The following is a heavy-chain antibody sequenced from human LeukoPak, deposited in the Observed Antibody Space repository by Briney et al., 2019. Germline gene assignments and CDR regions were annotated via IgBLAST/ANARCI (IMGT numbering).Heavy chain of an antibody. CDR1: GYIFSDYY. D-gene: IGHD1-26*01. J-gene: IGHJ4*02. V-gene: IGHV1-2*02. CDR2: INPNGGGT. CDR3: ARDKGPRWEDY. Sequence: ASVKVSCKASGYIFSDYYMHWVRQAPGQGLEWMGWINPNGGGTNYAQKFQGRVTMTRDRSISTVHMDLSRLTYDDTAVYYCARDKGPRWEDYWGQGTLVTVFS.